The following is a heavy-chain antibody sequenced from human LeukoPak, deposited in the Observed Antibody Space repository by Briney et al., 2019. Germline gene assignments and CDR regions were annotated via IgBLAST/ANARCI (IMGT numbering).Heavy chain of an antibody. CDR2: INDNGRI. Sequence: SETLSHTCAVYGGSFSNYYWSWIRQPPGKGLEWIGEINDNGRINYNPSLMSRVTVSVDPSKNQFSLSLTSVTATDTAVYYCARRWIYGTNYYTYVWGKGATVSVSS. CDR1: GGSFSNYY. D-gene: IGHD1-7*01. CDR3: ARRWIYGTNYYTYV. J-gene: IGHJ6*04. V-gene: IGHV4-34*01.